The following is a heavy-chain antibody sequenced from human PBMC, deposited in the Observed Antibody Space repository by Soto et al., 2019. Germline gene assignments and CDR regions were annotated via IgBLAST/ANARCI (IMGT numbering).Heavy chain of an antibody. D-gene: IGHD5-12*01. CDR1: GGSFSGYY. J-gene: IGHJ6*03. V-gene: IGHV4-34*01. CDR2: INHSGST. CDR3: ARGHIVATISNYYYYMDV. Sequence: SETLSLTCAVYGGSFSGYYWSWIRQPPGKGLEWIGEINHSGSTNYNPSLKSRVTISVDTSKNQFSLKLSSVTAADTAVYYCARGHIVATISNYYYYMDVWGKGTTVTVSS.